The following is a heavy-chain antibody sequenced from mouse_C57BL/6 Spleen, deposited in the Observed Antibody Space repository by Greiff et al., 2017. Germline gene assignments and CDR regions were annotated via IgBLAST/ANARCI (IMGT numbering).Heavy chain of an antibody. D-gene: IGHD2-2*01. CDR2: IHPNSGST. Sequence: QVQLQQPGAELVKPGASVKLSCKASGYTFTSYWMHWVKQRPGQGLEWIGMIHPNSGSTNYNEKFKSKATLTVDKSSSTAYMQLISLTSEDSAVYYCARTMVTPYAMDYWGQGTSVTVSS. CDR3: ARTMVTPYAMDY. J-gene: IGHJ4*01. V-gene: IGHV1-64*01. CDR1: GYTFTSYW.